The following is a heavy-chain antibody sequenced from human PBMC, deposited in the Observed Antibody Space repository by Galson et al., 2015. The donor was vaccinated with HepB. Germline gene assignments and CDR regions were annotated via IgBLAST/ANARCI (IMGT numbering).Heavy chain of an antibody. Sequence: SLRLSCAASGFIFSSYAMHWIRQAPGKGLEWVAVTSYDGRNKYYSDSVKGRFTISRDNAKNSLYLQMNSLRAEDTAVYYCARGGYDSSGYAYFDYWGQGTLVTVSS. D-gene: IGHD3-22*01. CDR3: ARGGYDSSGYAYFDY. J-gene: IGHJ4*02. CDR2: TSYDGRNK. CDR1: GFIFSSYA. V-gene: IGHV3-30*04.